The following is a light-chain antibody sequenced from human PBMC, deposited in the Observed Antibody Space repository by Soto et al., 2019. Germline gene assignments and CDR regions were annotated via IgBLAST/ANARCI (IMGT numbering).Light chain of an antibody. Sequence: QFVLTQPASVSGSPGQSITISCTGTSSDIGSYNLVSWYQHHPGKAPKLMIYEGSRRPSGVSNRFSGSKSGNTASLTISGLQAEDEADYYCCSYAGSSTPVVFGGGTKLTVL. V-gene: IGLV2-23*01. CDR3: CSYAGSSTPVV. CDR2: EGS. CDR1: SSDIGSYNL. J-gene: IGLJ2*01.